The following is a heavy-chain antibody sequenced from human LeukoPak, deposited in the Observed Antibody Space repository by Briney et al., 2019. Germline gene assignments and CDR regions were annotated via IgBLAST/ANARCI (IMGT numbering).Heavy chain of an antibody. Sequence: ASVKVSCKVSGYTLTELSMHWVRQAPGKGLEWMGGFDPEDGETIYAQKSQGRVTMTEDTSTDTAYMELSSLRSEDTAVYYCATLPMRYCSSTSCYENWGQGTLVTVSS. CDR1: GYTLTELS. J-gene: IGHJ4*02. CDR3: ATLPMRYCSSTSCYEN. V-gene: IGHV1-24*01. CDR2: FDPEDGET. D-gene: IGHD2-2*01.